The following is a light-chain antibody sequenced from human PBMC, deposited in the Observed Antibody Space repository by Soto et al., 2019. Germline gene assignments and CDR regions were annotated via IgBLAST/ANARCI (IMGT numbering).Light chain of an antibody. J-gene: IGKJ2*01. CDR2: GAS. Sequence: EIVLTQSPGTLSLSPGERATLSCRASRSVSSSQLAWYQQKPGQAPRLLIYGASTTATRIPDRFSGGGSGTDFTLTISRLEPEDFAVYYCQQFGSSPEYTFGQGTKLEVK. CDR1: RSVSSSQ. V-gene: IGKV3-20*01. CDR3: QQFGSSPEYT.